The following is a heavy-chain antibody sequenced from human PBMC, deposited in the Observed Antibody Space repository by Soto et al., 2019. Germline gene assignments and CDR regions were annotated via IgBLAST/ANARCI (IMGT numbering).Heavy chain of an antibody. Sequence: GGSLRLSCAASRYTFKSNGLSWVSQAPGKGMEWVSTIDSSGVNTHYADSVKGRFTISRDNSRNTLHLQMHDLRADYTALYYCVSWVSAHFDYWGQGTVVTVSS. D-gene: IGHD3-16*01. CDR3: VSWVSAHFDY. V-gene: IGHV3-23*01. CDR1: RYTFKSNG. CDR2: IDSSGVNT. J-gene: IGHJ4*02.